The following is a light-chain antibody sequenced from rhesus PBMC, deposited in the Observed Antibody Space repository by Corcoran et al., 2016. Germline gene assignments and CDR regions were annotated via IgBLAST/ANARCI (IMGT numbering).Light chain of an antibody. CDR3: QQYSNWPLT. Sequence: EIVLTQSPATLSLSPGERATLSCRASQSVSSSLAWYQQNPGQAPRLLIYDASSRATGIPERFSGSGAGTDFTLTISSLEPEDVGVYYCQQYSNWPLTFGGGTKVEL. J-gene: IGKJ4*01. CDR1: QSVSSS. V-gene: IGKV3-35*01. CDR2: DAS.